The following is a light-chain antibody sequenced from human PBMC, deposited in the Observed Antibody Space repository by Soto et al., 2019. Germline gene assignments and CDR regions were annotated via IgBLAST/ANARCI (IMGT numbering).Light chain of an antibody. Sequence: QSVLTQPPSVSEAPGQRVTISCTGSSSNIGAGYEAHWYQQVPGTAPKLLIYENNNRPSGVPDRFSGSKSGTAASLAITGLRAEDEAEYYCHSNDCSLSGYVFGSGTKVTVL. J-gene: IGLJ1*01. CDR3: HSNDCSLSGYV. CDR1: SSNIGAGYE. CDR2: ENN. V-gene: IGLV1-40*01.